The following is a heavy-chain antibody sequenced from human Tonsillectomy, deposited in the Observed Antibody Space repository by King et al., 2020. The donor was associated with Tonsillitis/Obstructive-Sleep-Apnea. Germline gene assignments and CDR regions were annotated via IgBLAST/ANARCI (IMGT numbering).Heavy chain of an antibody. V-gene: IGHV4-59*08. Sequence: VQLQESGPGLVKPSETLSLTCTVSGGSISSYYWSWIRQPPGKGLEWIGYIYYSGSTNYNPSLKSRVTISVDTSKNQFSLKLSSVTAADTAVYYCARLRGEMFDPWGQGTLVTVSS. J-gene: IGHJ5*02. CDR2: IYYSGST. D-gene: IGHD3-10*01. CDR3: ARLRGEMFDP. CDR1: GGSISSYY.